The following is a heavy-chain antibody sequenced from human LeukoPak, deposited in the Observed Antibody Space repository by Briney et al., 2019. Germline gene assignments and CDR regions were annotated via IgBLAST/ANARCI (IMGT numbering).Heavy chain of an antibody. Sequence: SETLSLTCAVYGGSFSGYYWSWIRQPPGKGLEWIGEINHSGSTNYNPSLKSRVTISVDTSKNQSSLKLSSVTAADTAVYYCARDYYDSSGYYGPDYWGQGTLVTVSS. V-gene: IGHV4-34*01. D-gene: IGHD3-22*01. CDR3: ARDYYDSSGYYGPDY. CDR2: INHSGST. J-gene: IGHJ4*02. CDR1: GGSFSGYY.